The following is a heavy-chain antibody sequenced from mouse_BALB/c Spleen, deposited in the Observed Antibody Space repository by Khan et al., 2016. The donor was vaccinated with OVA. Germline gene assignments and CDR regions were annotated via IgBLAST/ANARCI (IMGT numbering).Heavy chain of an antibody. J-gene: IGHJ3*01. CDR1: GYTFTDYN. Sequence: QVQLKQSGAELARPGASVKLSCKASGYTFTDYNINWVKQRTGQGLEWIGEIYPGSNNTYYNEKFKGKATLTAEKSSSTAYMQLSSLTSEDSAVYFCAREWGGWFPYWGQGTLVTVSA. CDR3: AREWGGWFPY. CDR2: IYPGSNNT. V-gene: IGHV1-76*01.